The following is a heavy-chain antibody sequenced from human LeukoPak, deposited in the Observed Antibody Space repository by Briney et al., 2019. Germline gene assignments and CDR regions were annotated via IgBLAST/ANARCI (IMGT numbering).Heavy chain of an antibody. CDR2: INHSGST. D-gene: IGHD3-10*01. V-gene: IGHV4-34*01. CDR3: ARSVLLWFGELFGYYYYYMDV. CDR1: GGSFSGYY. Sequence: PSETLSLTCAVYGGSFSGYYWSWIRQPPGKGLEWIGEINHSGSTNYNPSLKSRVTISVDTSKNQFSLKLSSVTAADTAVYYCARSVLLWFGELFGYYYYYMDVWGKGTTVTVSS. J-gene: IGHJ6*03.